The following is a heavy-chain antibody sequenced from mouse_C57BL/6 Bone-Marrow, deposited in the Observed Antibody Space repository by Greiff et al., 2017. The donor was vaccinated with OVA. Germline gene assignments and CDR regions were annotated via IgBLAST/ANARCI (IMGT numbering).Heavy chain of an antibody. CDR2: INPSTGGT. CDR3: ARDEDYAMDY. Sequence: VHVKQSGPELVKPGASVKISCKASGYSFTGYYMNWVKQSPEKSLEWIGEINPSTGGTTYNQKFKAKATLTVDKSSSTAYMQLKSLTSEDSAVYYCARDEDYAMDYWCQGTSVTVSS. CDR1: GYSFTGYY. V-gene: IGHV1-42*01. J-gene: IGHJ4*01.